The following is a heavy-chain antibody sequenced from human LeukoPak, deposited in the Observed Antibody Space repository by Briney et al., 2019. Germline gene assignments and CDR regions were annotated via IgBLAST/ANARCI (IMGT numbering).Heavy chain of an antibody. D-gene: IGHD1-14*01. CDR2: IYHSGST. V-gene: IGHV4-39*07. J-gene: IGHJ6*03. CDR3: ARDRKYYYHMDV. Sequence: SETLSLTCTVSGGSISSGTYYWGWIRQPPGKGLEWIGSIYHSGSTYYNPSLKSRVTISVDTSKNQFSLELSSLTAADTAVYYCARDRKYYYHMDVWGKGTTVTVSS. CDR1: GGSISSGTYY.